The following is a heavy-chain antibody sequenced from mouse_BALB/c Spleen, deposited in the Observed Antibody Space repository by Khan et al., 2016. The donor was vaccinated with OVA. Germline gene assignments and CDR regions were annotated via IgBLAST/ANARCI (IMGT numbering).Heavy chain of an antibody. CDR2: IWGDGIT. D-gene: IGHD2-13*01. CDR1: GFSLTRYS. CDR3: AGWDYYGDVYSMDY. Sequence: QVQLKESGPGLVAPSQSLSITCTVSGFSLTRYSVQWVRQPPGKGLEWLGMIWGDGITDYNSTLKSRLSISKDNSKSQVFLQMNSQQTDDTARDYCAGWDYYGDVYSMDYWGQGTSVTVSS. J-gene: IGHJ4*01. V-gene: IGHV2-6-4*01.